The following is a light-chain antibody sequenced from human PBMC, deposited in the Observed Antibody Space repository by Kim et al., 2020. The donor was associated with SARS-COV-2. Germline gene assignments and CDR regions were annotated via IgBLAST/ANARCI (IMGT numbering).Light chain of an antibody. Sequence: SGVPSNFSGSGSGTDFSLTINSLRPEDCATYYCQQYDTYPFTFGPGTKVDIK. V-gene: IGKV1-16*02. J-gene: IGKJ3*01. CDR3: QQYDTYPFT.